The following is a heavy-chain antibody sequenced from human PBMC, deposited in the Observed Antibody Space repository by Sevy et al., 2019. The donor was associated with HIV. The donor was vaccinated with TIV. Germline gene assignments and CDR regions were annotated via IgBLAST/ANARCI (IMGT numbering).Heavy chain of an antibody. CDR2: IYYSGST. V-gene: IGHV4-39*01. Sequence: SLTCTVSGGSISSSSYYWGWIRQPPGKGLEWIGSIYYSGSTYYNPSLKSRVTISVDTSKNQFSLKLSSVTAADTAVYYCARRYYGSSLRGGNWFDPWGQGTLVTVSS. CDR3: ARRYYGSSLRGGNWFDP. J-gene: IGHJ5*02. D-gene: IGHD3-10*01. CDR1: GGSISSSSYY.